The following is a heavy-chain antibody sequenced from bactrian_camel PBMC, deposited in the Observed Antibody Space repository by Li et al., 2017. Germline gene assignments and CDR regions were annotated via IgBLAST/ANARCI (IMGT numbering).Heavy chain of an antibody. D-gene: IGHD3*01. CDR1: GYDYSNYC. Sequence: VQLVESGGGSVQAGGSLRLSCAASGYDYSNYCMGWFRQTSGKERELVSRIEHNGPITYADAVEGRFTISQDNAKNTLYLQMSSLKPEDTAMYYCAAGIYYSGSWCTYGTDNFGLWGQGTQVTVS. CDR2: IEHNGPI. V-gene: IGHV3S53*01. J-gene: IGHJ6*01. CDR3: AAGIYYSGSWCTYGTDNFGL.